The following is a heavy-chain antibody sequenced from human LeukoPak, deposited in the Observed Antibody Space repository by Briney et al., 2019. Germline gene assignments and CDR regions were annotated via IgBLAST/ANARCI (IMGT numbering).Heavy chain of an antibody. J-gene: IGHJ5*02. CDR3: AAAWKEGWLDP. V-gene: IGHV3-33*01. D-gene: IGHD1-1*01. CDR2: IWYDVTNK. CDR1: GFNFSTYG. Sequence: GGSLRLSCAASGFNFSTYGMHWVRQAPGKGLEWVAVIWYDVTNKYYTDSVKGRFTISTDTSKNTLFLQMNSPRVEDTAVYYCAAAWKEGWLDPWGQGTLVTVSS.